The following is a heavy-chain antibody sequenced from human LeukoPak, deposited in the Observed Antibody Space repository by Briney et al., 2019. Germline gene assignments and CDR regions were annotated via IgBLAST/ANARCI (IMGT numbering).Heavy chain of an antibody. V-gene: IGHV3-48*01. J-gene: IGHJ4*02. CDR2: ITNSGNSK. CDR1: EFTFSSYS. CDR3: AKFPKSENCFDY. Sequence: PGGSLRLSCAASEFTFSSYSMNWVRQAPGKGLEWVSYITNSGNSKSYADSVKGRFTISRDNSKNTLYLQMNSLRAEDTAIYYCAKFPKSENCFDYWGQGTLITVSS. D-gene: IGHD3-3*01.